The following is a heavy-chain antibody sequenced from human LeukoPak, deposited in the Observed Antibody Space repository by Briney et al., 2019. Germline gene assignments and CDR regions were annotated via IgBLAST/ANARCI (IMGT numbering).Heavy chain of an antibody. J-gene: IGHJ4*02. CDR3: ARGLDKYDYWSGYFLAD. Sequence: GASVKVSCKASGYTFTGYYMYWVRQAPGQGLEWMGCINPNSGGTNYAQTFQGRVTMTRDTSISTAYMELSRLRSDDTAVYYCARGLDKYDYWSGYFLADWGQGTLVTVSS. CDR1: GYTFTGYY. D-gene: IGHD3-3*01. V-gene: IGHV1-2*02. CDR2: INPNSGGT.